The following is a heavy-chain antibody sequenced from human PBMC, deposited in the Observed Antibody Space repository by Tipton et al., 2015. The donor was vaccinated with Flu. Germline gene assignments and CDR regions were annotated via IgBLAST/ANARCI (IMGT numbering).Heavy chain of an antibody. CDR3: ARGAPLLVVAPFDY. J-gene: IGHJ4*02. CDR1: GYTFANYY. V-gene: IGHV1-46*01. CDR2: INSGDGST. D-gene: IGHD2-21*01. Sequence: QVQLVQSGAEVKKPGASVRISCKASGYTFANYYMHWVRQAPGQGLEWMGIINSGDGSTTNAQKFQGRVTMTRDTSTDTVYMELSSLTSEDTAVYFCARGAPLLVVAPFDYWGQGTRVTVSS.